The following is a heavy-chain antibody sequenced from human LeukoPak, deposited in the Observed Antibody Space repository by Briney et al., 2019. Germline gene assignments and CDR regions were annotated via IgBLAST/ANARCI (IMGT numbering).Heavy chain of an antibody. CDR1: GFTFSSYG. CDR3: AKGYYDSSAQGWYFQH. Sequence: PGGSLRLSCAASGFTFSSYGMHWVRQAPGKGLEWVAGIWYDGSNKDYADSVKGRFTISRDNSKNTLYLQMNSLRAEDTAVYYCAKGYYDSSAQGWYFQHWGQGTLVTVSS. J-gene: IGHJ1*01. CDR2: IWYDGSNK. V-gene: IGHV3-33*06. D-gene: IGHD3-22*01.